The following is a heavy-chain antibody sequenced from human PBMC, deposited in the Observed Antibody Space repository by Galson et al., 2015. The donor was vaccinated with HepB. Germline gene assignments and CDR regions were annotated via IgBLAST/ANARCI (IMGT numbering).Heavy chain of an antibody. J-gene: IGHJ6*02. D-gene: IGHD6-6*01. CDR2: ISAYDGNT. CDR3: ARGSSSLYGLEV. CDR1: GYTFTSFG. V-gene: IGHV1-18*01. Sequence: SVKVSCKASGYTFTSFGFTWVRQAPGQGLEWMGWISAYDGNTNYAQKLQGRITMTTDTSTSTAYMELRSLTSDDTAVYYCARGSSSLYGLEVWGQGTTVTVSS.